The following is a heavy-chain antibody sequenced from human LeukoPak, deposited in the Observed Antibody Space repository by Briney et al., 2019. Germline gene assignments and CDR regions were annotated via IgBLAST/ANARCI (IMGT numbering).Heavy chain of an antibody. CDR1: GYTFTGYY. Sequence: ASVKVSCKASGYTFTGYYMHWVRQAPGQGLEWMGWINPNSGGTNYAQKFQGRVTMTRDTSISTAYMELSRLRSDDTAVYYCARDFAETYYYDSSGYYYPFGPWGQGTLVTVSP. J-gene: IGHJ5*02. D-gene: IGHD3-22*01. V-gene: IGHV1-2*02. CDR3: ARDFAETYYYDSSGYYYPFGP. CDR2: INPNSGGT.